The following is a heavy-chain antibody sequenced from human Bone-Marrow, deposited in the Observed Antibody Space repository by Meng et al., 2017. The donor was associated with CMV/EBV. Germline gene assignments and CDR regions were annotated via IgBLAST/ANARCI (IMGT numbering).Heavy chain of an antibody. V-gene: IGHV3-15*01. D-gene: IGHD6-19*01. Sequence: GESLKISCAASGFTFSSYAMSWVRQAPGKGLEWVGRIKSKTDGGTTDYAAPVKGRFTISRDDSKNTLYLQMNSLKTEDTAVYYCTTGLGGPQLDYWGQGTLVTVSS. J-gene: IGHJ4*02. CDR2: IKSKTDGGTT. CDR1: GFTFSSYA. CDR3: TTGLGGPQLDY.